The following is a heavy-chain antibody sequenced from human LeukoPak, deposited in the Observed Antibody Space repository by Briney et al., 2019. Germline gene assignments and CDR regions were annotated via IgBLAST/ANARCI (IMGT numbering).Heavy chain of an antibody. CDR3: ARSSLYGDYEDY. J-gene: IGHJ4*02. Sequence: GRSLRLSCAASGFTFDDYAMHWVRQAPGKGPEWVSSISWNSGSIGYADSVKGRFTISRDNAKNSLYLQMNSLRAEDMALYYCARSSLYGDYEDYWGQGTLVTVSS. D-gene: IGHD4-17*01. CDR2: ISWNSGSI. V-gene: IGHV3-9*03. CDR1: GFTFDDYA.